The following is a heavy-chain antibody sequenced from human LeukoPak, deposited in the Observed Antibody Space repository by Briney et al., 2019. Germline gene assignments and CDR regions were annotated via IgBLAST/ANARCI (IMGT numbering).Heavy chain of an antibody. CDR1: GYTFLDYY. V-gene: IGHV1-2*02. J-gene: IGHJ5*02. CDR2: INPNSGGT. Sequence: EASVKVSCKASGYTFLDYYMHWVRQAPGQGLEWMGWINPNSGGTNYTQKFQGRVTVTRDTSISTVYMDLSGLRSDDTAMYYCARVRPCTTATCYRWFDPWGQGTLVTVSS. D-gene: IGHD2-2*01. CDR3: ARVRPCTTATCYRWFDP.